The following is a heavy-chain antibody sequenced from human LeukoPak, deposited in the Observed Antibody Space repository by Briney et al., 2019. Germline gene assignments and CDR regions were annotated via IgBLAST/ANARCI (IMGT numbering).Heavy chain of an antibody. CDR1: GFTFSSYA. J-gene: IGHJ1*01. V-gene: IGHV3-30*03. Sequence: GGSLRLSCAASGFTFSSYAMSWVRQAPGKGLEWVAVISYDGSNKYYADSVKGRFTISRDNSKNTLYLQMNSLRAEDTAVYYCASGAGYYYGSGSYPEYFQHWGQGTLVTVSS. D-gene: IGHD3-10*01. CDR3: ASGAGYYYGSGSYPEYFQH. CDR2: ISYDGSNK.